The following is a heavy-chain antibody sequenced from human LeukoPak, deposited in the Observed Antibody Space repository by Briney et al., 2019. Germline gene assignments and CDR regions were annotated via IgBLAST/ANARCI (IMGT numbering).Heavy chain of an antibody. CDR3: AKYDSTGYTPYDAFDI. V-gene: IGHV3-33*06. D-gene: IGHD3-22*01. CDR2: IWYDGSNK. J-gene: IGHJ3*02. Sequence: GGSLRLSCAASGFTFSSYGMHWVRQAPGKGLERVAVIWYDGSNKYYADSVKGRFTISRDNSKNTLYLQMNSLRAEDTAVYYCAKYDSTGYTPYDAFDIWGQGTMVIVSS. CDR1: GFTFSSYG.